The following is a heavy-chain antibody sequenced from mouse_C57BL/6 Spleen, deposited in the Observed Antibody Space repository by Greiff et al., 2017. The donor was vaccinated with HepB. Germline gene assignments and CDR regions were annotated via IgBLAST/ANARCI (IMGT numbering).Heavy chain of an antibody. J-gene: IGHJ4*01. Sequence: EVKLMESEGGLVQPGRSMKLSCTASGFTFSDYYMAWVRQVPEKGLEWVANINYDGSSTYYLDSLKSRFIISRDNAKNILYLQMSSLKSEDTATYYCARDGDGYGYAMDYWGQGTSVTVSS. CDR3: ARDGDGYGYAMDY. V-gene: IGHV5-16*01. CDR1: GFTFSDYY. CDR2: INYDGSST. D-gene: IGHD2-2*01.